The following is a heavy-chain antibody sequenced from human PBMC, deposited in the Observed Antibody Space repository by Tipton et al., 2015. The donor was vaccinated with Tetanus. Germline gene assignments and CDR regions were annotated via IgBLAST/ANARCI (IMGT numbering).Heavy chain of an antibody. CDR2: IYSSGST. CDR3: ARANYDFPKKGPFDS. CDR1: GGSITSYF. J-gene: IGHJ4*02. Sequence: TLSLTCNVSGGSITSYFWSWIRQAPGKGLEWIGYIYSSGSTNYNPSLKSRVTMSVDTARNQISLKLTSVSAADTAVYYCARANYDFPKKGPFDSWGQGTLVIVSS. V-gene: IGHV4-59*01. D-gene: IGHD3-3*01.